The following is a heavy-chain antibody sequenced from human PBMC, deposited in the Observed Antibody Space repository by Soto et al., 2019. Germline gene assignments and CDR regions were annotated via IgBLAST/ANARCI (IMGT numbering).Heavy chain of an antibody. CDR3: ARDHREYSSSSNWFDP. J-gene: IGHJ5*02. CDR2: LSYSGST. Sequence: PSETRSLTCSVSGGSISSYYWSWIRQPPGKGLEWIGYLSYSGSTNYNPSLKSRVTISVDTSKNQFSLKLSSVTAADTAVYYCARDHREYSSSSNWFDPWGQGTLVTVSS. V-gene: IGHV4-59*01. CDR1: GGSISSYY. D-gene: IGHD6-6*01.